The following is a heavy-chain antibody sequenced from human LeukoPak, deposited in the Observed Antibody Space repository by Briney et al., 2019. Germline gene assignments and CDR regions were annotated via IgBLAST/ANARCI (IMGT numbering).Heavy chain of an antibody. J-gene: IGHJ4*02. CDR3: ATPQERATIEGSFDY. CDR2: FDPEDGET. CDR1: GYTLTELS. V-gene: IGHV1-24*01. D-gene: IGHD5-24*01. Sequence: ASVKVSCKVSGYTLTELSMHWVRQAPGKGLEWMGGFDPEDGETIYAQKFQGRVTMTEDTYTDTAYMELSSMRSEDTAVYYCATPQERATIEGSFDYWGQGTLVTVSS.